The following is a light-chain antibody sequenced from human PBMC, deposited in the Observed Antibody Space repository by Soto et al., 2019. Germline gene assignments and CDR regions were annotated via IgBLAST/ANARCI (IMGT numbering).Light chain of an antibody. Sequence: DIVLTQSPGTLSLSPGERATLSCRASQSVSSNYLAWYQQKPGQAPRLLIYGASSRATGIPDRFSGSGSGTDFTLTISRLETEDFAVYYCQQYGSSPPITLGQGTRLEIK. CDR1: QSVSSNY. V-gene: IGKV3-20*01. CDR3: QQYGSSPPIT. J-gene: IGKJ5*01. CDR2: GAS.